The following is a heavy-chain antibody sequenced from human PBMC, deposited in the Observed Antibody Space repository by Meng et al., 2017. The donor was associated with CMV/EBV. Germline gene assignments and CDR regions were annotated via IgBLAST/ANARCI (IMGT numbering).Heavy chain of an antibody. CDR3: ARGWGADIVVVPAAQKIFDY. CDR2: IKHSEST. CDR1: FSGYY. V-gene: IGHV4-34*01. J-gene: IGHJ4*02. D-gene: IGHD2-2*01. Sequence: FSGYYWSWIRKPPGKGLEWIGEIKHSESTKYNPSLKSRVTISVDTSKNQFSLKLSSVTAADTAVYYCARGWGADIVVVPAAQKIFDYWGQGTLVTVSS.